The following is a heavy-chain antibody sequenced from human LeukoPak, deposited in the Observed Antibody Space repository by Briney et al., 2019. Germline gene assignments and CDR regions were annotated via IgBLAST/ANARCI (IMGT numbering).Heavy chain of an antibody. CDR1: GGTFSSYA. V-gene: IGHV1-69*06. CDR2: IIPIFGTA. Sequence: GASVKVSCKASGGTFSSYAISWVRQAPGQGLEWMGGIIPIFGTANYAQKFQGRVTITADKSTSTAYMELSSLRSEDTAVYYCARAQGRLYGGNYDFDYWGQGTLVTVSS. D-gene: IGHD4-23*01. CDR3: ARAQGRLYGGNYDFDY. J-gene: IGHJ4*02.